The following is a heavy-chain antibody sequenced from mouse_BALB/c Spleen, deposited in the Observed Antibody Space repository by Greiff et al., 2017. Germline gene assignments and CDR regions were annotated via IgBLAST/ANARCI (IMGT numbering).Heavy chain of an antibody. V-gene: IGHV14-1*02. CDR2: IDPENGNT. D-gene: IGHD2-4*01. CDR1: GFNIKDYY. Sequence: VQLKESGAELVRPGALVKLSCKASGFNIKDYYMHWVKQRPEQGLEWIGWIDPENGNTIYDPKFQGKASITADTSSNTAYLQLSSLTSEDTAVYYCASYDYDVAWFAYWGQGTLVTVSA. CDR3: ASYDYDVAWFAY. J-gene: IGHJ3*01.